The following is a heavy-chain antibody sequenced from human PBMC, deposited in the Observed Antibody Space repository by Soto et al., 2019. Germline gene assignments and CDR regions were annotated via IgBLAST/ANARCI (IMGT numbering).Heavy chain of an antibody. D-gene: IGHD6-13*01. Sequence: EVQLVESGGGLVQPGGSLRLSCAASGFTFSSYWMSWVRQAPGKGLEWVANIKQDGSEKYYVDSVKGRFTISRDNAKNSLYLQMNSLRAEDTAVYYCARVRVRNVAAAGPKRGDYFDYWGQGTLVTVSS. J-gene: IGHJ4*02. CDR3: ARVRVRNVAAAGPKRGDYFDY. CDR1: GFTFSSYW. CDR2: IKQDGSEK. V-gene: IGHV3-7*05.